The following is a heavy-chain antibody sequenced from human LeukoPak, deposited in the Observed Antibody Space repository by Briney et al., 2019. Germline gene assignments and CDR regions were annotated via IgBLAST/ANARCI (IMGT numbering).Heavy chain of an antibody. D-gene: IGHD6-19*01. CDR2: IWYDGSNK. V-gene: IGHV3-33*06. CDR1: GFTFSSYG. CDR3: AKAEDGWFSSPIGGLFDY. Sequence: GRSLTLSCAASGFTFSSYGMHWVRQAPGKGLEWVAVIWYDGSNKYNADSVKGRFTISRDNSKNTLYLQMNSLRAEDTAVYYCAKAEDGWFSSPIGGLFDYGGQGTLVTVSS. J-gene: IGHJ4*02.